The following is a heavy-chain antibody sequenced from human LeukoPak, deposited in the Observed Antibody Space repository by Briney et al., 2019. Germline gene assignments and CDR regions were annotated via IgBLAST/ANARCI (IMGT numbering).Heavy chain of an antibody. J-gene: IGHJ4*02. D-gene: IGHD3-10*01. V-gene: IGHV3-48*02. Sequence: GSLRLSCAPSRFTFSSYTMNSVRQAPGKGLTWVSYISSTSGTIYYADSLKGRFTICRDNAKNSLYLQMNSLREEDTAVYYCARKYYGSGNYYIDYWGQGTLVTVSS. CDR1: RFTFSSYT. CDR2: ISSTSGTI. CDR3: ARKYYGSGNYYIDY.